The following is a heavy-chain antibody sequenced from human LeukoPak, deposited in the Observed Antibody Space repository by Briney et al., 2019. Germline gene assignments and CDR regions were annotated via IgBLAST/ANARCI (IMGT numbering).Heavy chain of an antibody. J-gene: IGHJ4*02. CDR3: ARGGRYDSSGQGVFDY. CDR1: GGTFSSYA. Sequence: GASVKVSCKASGGTFSSYAISWVRQAPGQGLEWMGRIIPILGIANYAQKFQGRVTITADKSTSTAYMELSSLRSEDTAVYYCARGGRYDSSGQGVFDYWGQGTLVTVSS. D-gene: IGHD3-22*01. CDR2: IIPILGIA. V-gene: IGHV1-69*04.